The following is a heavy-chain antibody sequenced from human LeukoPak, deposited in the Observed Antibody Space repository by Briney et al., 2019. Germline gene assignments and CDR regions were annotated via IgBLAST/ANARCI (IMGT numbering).Heavy chain of an antibody. CDR2: ISGSGGST. CDR1: GFTFSSYA. V-gene: IGHV3-23*01. CDR3: AKVMGDSSGYYEN. Sequence: GGSLRLSCAASGFTFSSYAMSWVRQAPGKGLEWVSAISGSGGSTYYADSVRGRFTISRDNSKNMLYLQMYSLRAEDTAVYYCAKVMGDSSGYYENWGQGTLVTVSS. D-gene: IGHD3-22*01. J-gene: IGHJ4*02.